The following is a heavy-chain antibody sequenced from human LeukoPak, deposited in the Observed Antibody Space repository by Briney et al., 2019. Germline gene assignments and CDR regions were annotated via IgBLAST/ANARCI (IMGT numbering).Heavy chain of an antibody. CDR2: ISSSGSTI. CDR1: GFTFSSYE. D-gene: IGHD3-16*01. J-gene: IGHJ4*02. CDR3: ARSRGKFDY. Sequence: GGPLRLSCAASGFTFSSYEMNWVRQAPGKGLEWVSYISSSGSTIYYADSVKGRFTISRDNAKNSLYLQMNSLRAEDTAVYYCARSRGKFDYWGQGTLVTVSS. V-gene: IGHV3-48*03.